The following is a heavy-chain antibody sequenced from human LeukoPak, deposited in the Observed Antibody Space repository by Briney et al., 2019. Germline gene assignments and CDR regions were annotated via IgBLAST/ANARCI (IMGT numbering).Heavy chain of an antibody. V-gene: IGHV3-23*01. CDR1: GFTFSSYA. CDR3: GRDPNGDYIGAFEF. Sequence: GGSLRLSCAASGFTFSSYAVSWVRQAPGKGLEWVSAISGSGGGTSYAASLKGRFTMSRDNSKSTLYLQMNSLRAGDTAIYYCGRDPNGDYIGAFEFWGHGTVVTVSS. J-gene: IGHJ3*01. D-gene: IGHD4-17*01. CDR2: ISGSGGGT.